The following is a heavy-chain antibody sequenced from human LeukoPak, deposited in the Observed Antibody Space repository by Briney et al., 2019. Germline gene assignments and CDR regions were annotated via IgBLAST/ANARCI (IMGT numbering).Heavy chain of an antibody. J-gene: IGHJ4*02. V-gene: IGHV3-48*03. Sequence: GGSLRLSCAASGFTFSSYEMNWVRQAPGKGLEWVSYISSSGSTIYYADSVKGRFTISRDNAKNSLYLQMNSLRAEDTAVYYCARFRPSSGWYDDYWGQGTLVTVSS. D-gene: IGHD6-19*01. CDR3: ARFRPSSGWYDDY. CDR2: ISSSGSTI. CDR1: GFTFSSYE.